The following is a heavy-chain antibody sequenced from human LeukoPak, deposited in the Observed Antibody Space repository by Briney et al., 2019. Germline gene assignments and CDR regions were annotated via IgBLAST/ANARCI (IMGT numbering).Heavy chain of an antibody. V-gene: IGHV3-7*01. Sequence: GGSLRLSCAASGFTFSSSWMNWIRQAPGKGLEWVANIKQDGSEKYYVDSVKGRFTISRDNAKNSLYLQMNTLRAEDTAVYYCASLDYWGQGTLVTVSS. CDR3: ASLDY. CDR2: IKQDGSEK. CDR1: GFTFSSSW. J-gene: IGHJ4*02.